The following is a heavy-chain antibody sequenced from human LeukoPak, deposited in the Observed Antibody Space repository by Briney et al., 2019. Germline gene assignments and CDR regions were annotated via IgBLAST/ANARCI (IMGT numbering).Heavy chain of an antibody. CDR2: MNPNSGNT. J-gene: IGHJ3*02. D-gene: IGHD3-22*01. CDR3: ARDDSSGYYYPVGAFDI. Sequence: ASVKVSCKASGYTFTSYDINWVRQATGQGLEWMGWMNPNSGNTGYAQKFQGRVTMTRDMSTSTVYMELSSLRSEDTAVYYCARDDSSGYYYPVGAFDIWGQGTMVTVSS. V-gene: IGHV1-8*02. CDR1: GYTFTSYD.